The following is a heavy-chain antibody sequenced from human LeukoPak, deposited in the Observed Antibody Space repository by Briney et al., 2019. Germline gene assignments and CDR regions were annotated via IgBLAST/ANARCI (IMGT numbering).Heavy chain of an antibody. Sequence: PGGSLRLSCAASGFTFSSYAMSWVRQAPGKGLEWVSTVSGSGGRTYSAGSVRGRFTISRDNSKNTLYLQMNSLRAEDTALYYCAKDLNEEGATPPGAFDIWGHGTVITVSS. J-gene: IGHJ3*02. D-gene: IGHD1-26*01. CDR1: GFTFSSYA. V-gene: IGHV3-23*01. CDR3: AKDLNEEGATPPGAFDI. CDR2: VSGSGGRT.